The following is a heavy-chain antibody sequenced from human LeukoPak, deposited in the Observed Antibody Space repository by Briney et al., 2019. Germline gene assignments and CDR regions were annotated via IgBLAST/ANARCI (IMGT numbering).Heavy chain of an antibody. D-gene: IGHD5/OR15-5a*01. V-gene: IGHV3-21*01. J-gene: IGHJ6*03. CDR1: GFTFSDYN. CDR2: ISRSSYYI. CDR3: ARDPPLVSGPVYYYYYMDV. Sequence: GGSLRLSCAASGFTFSDYNMNCVPQAPGKGLEWVSSISRSSYYIYYTDSVKGRFTISRDNAKNSLYLQMNSLRAEDTAVYYCARDPPLVSGPVYYYYYMDVWGKGTTVTVSS.